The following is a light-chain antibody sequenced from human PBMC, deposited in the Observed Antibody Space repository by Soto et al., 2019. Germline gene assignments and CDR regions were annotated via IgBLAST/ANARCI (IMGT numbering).Light chain of an antibody. J-gene: IGLJ1*01. CDR3: ATWDDSLFGHV. Sequence: QSVLTQPPSASATPGQRVTISCSGRSSDVGSNTVNWYQQFPGAAPKLLIYSNDQRPSGVPGRFSASKSGTSASLAISGLQSEDEADYYCATWDDSLFGHVFGTGTKVTV. V-gene: IGLV1-44*01. CDR1: SSDVGSNT. CDR2: SND.